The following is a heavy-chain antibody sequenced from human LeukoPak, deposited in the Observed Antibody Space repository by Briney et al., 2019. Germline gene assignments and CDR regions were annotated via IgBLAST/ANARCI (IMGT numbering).Heavy chain of an antibody. D-gene: IGHD6-13*01. Sequence: PGGSLRLSCAASGFTFSSYSMNWVRQAPGKGLEWVSSISSSSSYIYYADSVKGRFTISRDNAKNSLYLQMNSLRAEDTAVYYCASLHSSSWFNWFDPWGQGTLVTVSS. CDR2: ISSSSSYI. CDR3: ASLHSSSWFNWFDP. V-gene: IGHV3-21*01. J-gene: IGHJ5*02. CDR1: GFTFSSYS.